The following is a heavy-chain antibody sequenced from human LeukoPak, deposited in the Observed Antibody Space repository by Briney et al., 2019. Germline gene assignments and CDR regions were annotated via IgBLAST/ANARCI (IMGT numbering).Heavy chain of an antibody. V-gene: IGHV1-69*13. CDR3: ATRGYCSSTSCYAEYFQH. Sequence: SVKVSCKASGGTFSSYAISWVRQAPGQGLEWMGGISPIFGTANYAQKFQGRVTITADESTSTAYMELSSLRSEDTAVYYCATRGYCSSTSCYAEYFQHWGQGTLVTVSS. CDR2: ISPIFGTA. CDR1: GGTFSSYA. D-gene: IGHD2-2*01. J-gene: IGHJ1*01.